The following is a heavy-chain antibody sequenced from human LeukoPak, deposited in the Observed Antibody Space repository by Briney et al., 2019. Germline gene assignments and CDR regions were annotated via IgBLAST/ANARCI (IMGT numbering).Heavy chain of an antibody. J-gene: IGHJ4*02. CDR2: IFYSGST. Sequence: SETLSLTCTVSGGSISSYYWSWIRQPPGKGLEWIGSIFYSGSTYYNPSLKSRVTISVDTSKDQFSLKLTSVTATDTAVYYCASRARRYYFDYWGQGTLVTVSS. V-gene: IGHV4-59*05. CDR1: GGSISSYY. CDR3: ASRARRYYFDY.